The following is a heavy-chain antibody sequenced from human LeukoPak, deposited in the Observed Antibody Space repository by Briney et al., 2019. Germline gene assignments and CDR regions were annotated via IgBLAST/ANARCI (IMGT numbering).Heavy chain of an antibody. CDR2: TYYSGST. CDR1: GGSISSHY. Sequence: SETLSLTYTVSGGSISSHYWNWIRQPPGKGLEWIGYTYYSGSTNYNPSIKSRVTISVDTSKNQFSLKLSSVTAADTAVYYCARETTVVTPGRSDVFDIWGQGTMVTVSS. V-gene: IGHV4-59*11. CDR3: ARETTVVTPGRSDVFDI. J-gene: IGHJ3*02. D-gene: IGHD4-23*01.